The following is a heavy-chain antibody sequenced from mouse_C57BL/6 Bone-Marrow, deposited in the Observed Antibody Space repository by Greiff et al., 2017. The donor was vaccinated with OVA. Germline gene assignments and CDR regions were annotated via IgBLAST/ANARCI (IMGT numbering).Heavy chain of an antibody. J-gene: IGHJ4*01. CDR1: GYTFTSYW. CDR3: ARSEDYFYAMDY. Sequence: DLHQPGAELVNPWSSVKMSCKASGYTFTSYWITWVKQRPGQGLEWIGDIYPGSGSTNYNEKFKSKATLTVDTSSSTAYMQLSSLTSEDSAVYYCARSEDYFYAMDYWGQGTSVTVSS. V-gene: IGHV1-55*01. CDR2: IYPGSGST. D-gene: IGHD1-1*01.